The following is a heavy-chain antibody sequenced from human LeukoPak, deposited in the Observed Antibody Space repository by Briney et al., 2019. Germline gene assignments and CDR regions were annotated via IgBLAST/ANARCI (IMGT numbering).Heavy chain of an antibody. V-gene: IGHV3-66*01. CDR1: GFTVSSNY. D-gene: IGHD3-3*02. CDR3: ARVSILYYYGMDV. Sequence: PGGSLRLSCAASGFTVSSNYMSWVRQAPGKGLEWVSVIYSGGSTYYADSVKGRFTISRDNSKNTLYLQMNSLRAEDTAVYYCARVSILYYYGMDVWGQGTTVTVSS. J-gene: IGHJ6*02. CDR2: IYSGGST.